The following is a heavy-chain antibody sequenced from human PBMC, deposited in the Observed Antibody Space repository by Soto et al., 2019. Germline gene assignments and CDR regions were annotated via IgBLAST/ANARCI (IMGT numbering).Heavy chain of an antibody. V-gene: IGHV3-23*01. CDR2: MGGNGGRV. D-gene: IGHD2-21*02. CDR3: TRDGRGLGRLSLFEY. J-gene: IGHJ4*02. CDR1: GFTFSNYA. Sequence: GSLRLSCAVSGFTFSNYAMTWVRQAPGKGLEWVSLMGGNGGRVVYADAVKVRFTISSDKAKNTLYFQLSSLRIEDTAVYYCTRDGRGLGRLSLFEYWGQGVLVTVSS.